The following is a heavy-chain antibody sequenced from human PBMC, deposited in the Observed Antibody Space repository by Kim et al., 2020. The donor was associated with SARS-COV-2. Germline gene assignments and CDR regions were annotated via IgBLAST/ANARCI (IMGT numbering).Heavy chain of an antibody. V-gene: IGHV3-23*01. J-gene: IGHJ3*02. Sequence: YYADSVKGRFTISRDNSKNTLYLQMDSLRAEDTAIYYCAKRSPGSAFDIWGQGTMVTVSS. CDR3: AKRSPGSAFDI. D-gene: IGHD2-15*01.